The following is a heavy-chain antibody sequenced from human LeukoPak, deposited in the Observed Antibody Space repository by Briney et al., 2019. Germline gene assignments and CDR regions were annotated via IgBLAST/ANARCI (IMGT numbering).Heavy chain of an antibody. CDR2: IRYDGSTK. V-gene: IGHV3-30*02. CDR1: EFTFSSYG. Sequence: GGSLRLSCAASEFTFSSYGMHWVRQAPGKGLEWVAFIRYDGSTKYYTDSVKGRFTISRDNSKNTLNLQMNSLRAEDTAVYYCAKDPTHYRVWDYYETIGLSYWGQGTLVTVSS. CDR3: AKDPTHYRVWDYYETIGLSY. D-gene: IGHD3-22*01. J-gene: IGHJ4*02.